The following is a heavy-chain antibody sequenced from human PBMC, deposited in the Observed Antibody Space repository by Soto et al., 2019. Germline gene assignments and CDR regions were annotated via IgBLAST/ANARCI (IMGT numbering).Heavy chain of an antibody. J-gene: IGHJ6*02. D-gene: IGHD5-12*01. CDR2: IYYSGST. Sequence: PSETLSLTCTVSVGSISSGDYYWSWIRQPPGKGLEWIGYIYYSGSTYYNPSLKSRVTISVDTSKNQFSLKLSSVTAADTAVYYCARERNSGYPYYYYYYGMDVWGQGTTVTVSS. CDR1: VGSISSGDYY. CDR3: ARERNSGYPYYYYYYGMDV. V-gene: IGHV4-30-4*02.